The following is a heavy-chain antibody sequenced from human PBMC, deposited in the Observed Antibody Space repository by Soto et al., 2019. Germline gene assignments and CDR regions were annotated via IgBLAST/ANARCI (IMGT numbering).Heavy chain of an antibody. CDR3: ARDPPNYDYIWGSYRHGDY. J-gene: IGHJ4*02. V-gene: IGHV1-69*08. Sequence: QVQLVQSGAEVKKPGSSVKVSCKASGGTFSSYTISWVRQAPGQGLEWMGRIIPILGIANYAQKFQGRVTITANKSTSTASRELSSLRSEDTAVYYCARDPPNYDYIWGSYRHGDYWGQGTLVTVSS. CDR1: GGTFSSYT. CDR2: IIPILGIA. D-gene: IGHD3-16*02.